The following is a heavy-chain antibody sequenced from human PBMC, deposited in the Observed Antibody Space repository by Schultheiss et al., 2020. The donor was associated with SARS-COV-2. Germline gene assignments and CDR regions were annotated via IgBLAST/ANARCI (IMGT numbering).Heavy chain of an antibody. V-gene: IGHV4-4*07. D-gene: IGHD4-17*01. CDR1: GYSISSGYY. J-gene: IGHJ6*02. Sequence: SETLSLTCAVSGYSISSGYYWSWIRQPAGKGLEWIGRIYTSGSTNYNPSLKSRVTMSVDTSKNQFSLKLSSVTAADTAVYYCAREGVYGDVDVWGQGTTVTVSS. CDR3: AREGVYGDVDV. CDR2: IYTSGST.